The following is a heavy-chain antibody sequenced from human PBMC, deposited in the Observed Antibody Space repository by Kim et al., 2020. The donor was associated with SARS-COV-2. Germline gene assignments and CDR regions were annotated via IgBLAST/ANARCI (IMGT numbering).Heavy chain of an antibody. V-gene: IGHV5-51*01. D-gene: IGHD3-22*01. CDR2: IYPGDSDT. CDR3: ARLPYYYDSSAYPDY. J-gene: IGHJ4*02. CDR1: GYSFTNFW. Sequence: GESLKISCKGSGYSFTNFWIGWVRQMPGKGLEWMGVIYPGDSDTRYSPSFQGQVTISADKSISTAYLQWSSLKASDTAMYYCARLPYYYDSSAYPDYWGQGTLVTVSS.